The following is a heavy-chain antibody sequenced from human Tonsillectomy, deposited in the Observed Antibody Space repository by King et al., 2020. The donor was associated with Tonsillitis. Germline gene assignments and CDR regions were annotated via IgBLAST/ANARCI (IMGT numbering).Heavy chain of an antibody. D-gene: IGHD6-19*01. CDR2: IKSNTDGGTT. CDR1: GFTFSNAW. Sequence: VQLVESGGGLVKPGGSLRLSCAASGFTFSNAWMSWVRQAPGKGLEWVGRIKSNTDGGTTDYVAPVKGRFTISRVDSKNTLYLHRNRLKTEDTAVYYCTTQYTSGWYNWYFDLWGRGTLVTVSS. V-gene: IGHV3-15*01. CDR3: TTQYTSGWYNWYFDL. J-gene: IGHJ2*01.